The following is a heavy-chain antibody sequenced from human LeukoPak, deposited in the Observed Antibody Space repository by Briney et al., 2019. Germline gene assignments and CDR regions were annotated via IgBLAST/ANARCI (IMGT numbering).Heavy chain of an antibody. J-gene: IGHJ3*02. CDR1: GGSISSSRYY. CDR2: IYYSGIT. Sequence: SETLSLTCTVSGGSISSSRYYWGWIRQPPGKGLEWIGSIYYSGITYYKSSLKSRVTIAVDTSKNQFSLKLSSVTAADTAVYYCATQKPRYCSGGSCRGWAFDIWGQGTMVTVSS. CDR3: ATQKPRYCSGGSCRGWAFDI. V-gene: IGHV4-39*07. D-gene: IGHD2-15*01.